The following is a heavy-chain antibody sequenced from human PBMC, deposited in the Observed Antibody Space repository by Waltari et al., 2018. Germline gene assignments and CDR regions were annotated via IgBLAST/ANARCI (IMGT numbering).Heavy chain of an antibody. CDR2: ISNNGDTT. J-gene: IGHJ4*02. CDR1: GFIFSNYA. Sequence: EVQLVESGGGFVQSGGSLRLSCSAFGFIFSNYAMHWVRQAPGKGLEYVSAISNNGDTTYYIDSVKGRFSISRDNSKNTLYLQVNSLTTEDSAVYYCVKLSSDIWGQGTRVTVSS. CDR3: VKLSSDI. V-gene: IGHV3-64D*08. D-gene: IGHD3-16*02.